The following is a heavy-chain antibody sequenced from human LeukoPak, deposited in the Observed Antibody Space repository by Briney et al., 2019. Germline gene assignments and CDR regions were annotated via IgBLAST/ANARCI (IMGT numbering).Heavy chain of an antibody. CDR3: AKGYGDFDY. V-gene: IGHV3-23*01. CDR2: ISSGGGST. D-gene: IGHD4-17*01. J-gene: IGHJ4*02. CDR1: GFTFSSYG. Sequence: GGALRLSCAASGFTFSSYGMSWVRQAPGKALEWVSGISSGGGSTHYADSVKGRFTTSRDNSKNTLYLEMSSLRAEDTAVYYCAKGYGDFDYWGQGTLVTVSS.